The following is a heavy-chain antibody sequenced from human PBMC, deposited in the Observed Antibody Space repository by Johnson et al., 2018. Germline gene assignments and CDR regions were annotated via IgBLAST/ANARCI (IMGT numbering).Heavy chain of an antibody. J-gene: IGHJ3*02. D-gene: IGHD6-13*01. CDR2: IWYDGSNK. Sequence: QVQLVQSGGGVVQPGRSLRLSCAASGFTFSSYGMHWVRQAPGKGLEWVAVIWYDGSNKYYADSVKGRFTISRDNAKNTLYLQMNSLRAEDTAVYYCARELKGPAAAGKNGFDIWGQGTMVTVSS. CDR1: GFTFSSYG. CDR3: ARELKGPAAAGKNGFDI. V-gene: IGHV3-33*01.